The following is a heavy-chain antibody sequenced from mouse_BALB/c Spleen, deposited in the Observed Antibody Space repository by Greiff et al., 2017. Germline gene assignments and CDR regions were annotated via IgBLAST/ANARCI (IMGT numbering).Heavy chain of an antibody. V-gene: IGHV3-2*02. CDR1: GYSITSDYA. J-gene: IGHJ4*01. CDR3: ARYYGRGVDY. Sequence: ESGPGLVKPSQSLSLTCTVTGYSITSDYAWNWIRQFPGNKLEWMGYISYSGSTSYNPSLKSRISITRDTSKNQFFLQLNSVTTEDTATYYCARYYGRGVDYWGQGTSVTVSS. D-gene: IGHD1-1*01. CDR2: ISYSGST.